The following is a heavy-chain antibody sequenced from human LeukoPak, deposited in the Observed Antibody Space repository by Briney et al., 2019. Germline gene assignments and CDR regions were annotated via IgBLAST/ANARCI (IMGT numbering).Heavy chain of an antibody. V-gene: IGHV3-21*06. D-gene: IGHD1-14*01. J-gene: IGHJ4*02. CDR2: IGPTGSDR. CDR3: ATETNGRHYDY. CDR1: GLTFSTSG. Sequence: PGGSLRLSCTASGLTFSTSGFDWVRQAPGKGLEWVASIGPTGSDRYHADSIKGRFTISKDNANIFLYLQMNSLRAEDTAVYYCATETNGRHYDYWGQGTLLTVSS.